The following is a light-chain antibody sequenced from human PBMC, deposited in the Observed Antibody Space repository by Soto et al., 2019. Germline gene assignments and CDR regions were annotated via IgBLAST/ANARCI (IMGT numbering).Light chain of an antibody. Sequence: DIQMTQSPSSLSASVGDRVTITCQASQDISNYLHWYQQKPGKAPKLLIYDASNLETGVPSRFSGSGSGTDFTFTISSLQPEDIATYYCQQYDNPLDGLTFGGGTKVEIK. V-gene: IGKV1-33*01. CDR1: QDISNY. CDR2: DAS. J-gene: IGKJ4*01. CDR3: QQYDNPLDGLT.